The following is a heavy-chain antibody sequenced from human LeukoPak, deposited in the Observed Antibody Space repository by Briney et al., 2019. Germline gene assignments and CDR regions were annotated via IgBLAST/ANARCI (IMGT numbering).Heavy chain of an antibody. V-gene: IGHV3-23*01. CDR3: AKAHSSSWYYFGD. D-gene: IGHD6-13*01. CDR1: GFTFRSYA. Sequence: GSLRLSCIASGFTFRSYAMSWVRQAPGKGLEWVSVISGRGDSTHYADSVKGRFTLSRDNSKNTLYLQMNSLRPEDTAMYYCAKAHSSSWYYFGDWGQGALVIVSS. J-gene: IGHJ4*02. CDR2: ISGRGDST.